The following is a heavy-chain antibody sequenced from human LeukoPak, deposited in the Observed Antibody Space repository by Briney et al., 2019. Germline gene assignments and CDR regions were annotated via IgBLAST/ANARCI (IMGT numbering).Heavy chain of an antibody. CDR3: ARVYGSYSFDY. V-gene: IGHV3-11*01. CDR2: TSYSGGAI. Sequence: GGSLRLSCAAAGFSFSDYYMSWMRQAPGKGLEWVSYTSYSGGAIYDADFVKGRFTISRDNAKRTLYLLLNSLRAEDTAVYYCARVYGSYSFDYWGQGTLVTVSS. CDR1: GFSFSDYY. J-gene: IGHJ4*02. D-gene: IGHD3-10*01.